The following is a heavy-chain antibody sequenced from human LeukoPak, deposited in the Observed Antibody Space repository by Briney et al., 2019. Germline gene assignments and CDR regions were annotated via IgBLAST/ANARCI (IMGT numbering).Heavy chain of an antibody. CDR3: ARGGDYGDPSPLDY. J-gene: IGHJ4*02. D-gene: IGHD4-17*01. CDR1: GGSFSSYY. Sequence: PSETLSLTCAVYGGSFSSYYWSWIRQPPGKGLEWIGEINHSGSTNYNPSLKGRVTISVDTSKNQFSLKLSSVTAADTAVYYCARGGDYGDPSPLDYWGQGTLVTVSS. CDR2: INHSGST. V-gene: IGHV4-34*01.